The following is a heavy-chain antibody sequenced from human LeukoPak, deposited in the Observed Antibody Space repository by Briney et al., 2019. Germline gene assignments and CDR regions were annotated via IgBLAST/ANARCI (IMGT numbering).Heavy chain of an antibody. CDR3: TRERQGSSWNLEQFNS. Sequence: GGSLRLSCAASGVTFSSNSMNWVRLTPGKGLEWVSSISSSSRYIYYADSEKGRFTVSTDNAKTALYLQMNSRRAEDTAVYHYTRERQGSSWNLEQFNSWGQGTLVTVSS. V-gene: IGHV3-21*01. CDR1: GVTFSSNS. J-gene: IGHJ4*02. CDR2: ISSSSRYI. D-gene: IGHD6-13*01.